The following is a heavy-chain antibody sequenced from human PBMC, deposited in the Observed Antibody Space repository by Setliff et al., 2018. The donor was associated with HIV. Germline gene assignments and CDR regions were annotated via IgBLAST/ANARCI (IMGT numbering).Heavy chain of an antibody. D-gene: IGHD6-6*01. CDR1: GYSFTSYW. J-gene: IGHJ6*02. Sequence: PGESLKISCKGSGYSFTSYWVAWVRQMPGKGLEWMGIIYTDDSDTRYSPSFQDQVTISVDKSISTAYLQWSSLKASDTAMYYCARTIASRPKYYYYYAMDFWGQGTTVTVSS. V-gene: IGHV5-51*01. CDR2: IYTDDSDT. CDR3: ARTIASRPKYYYYYAMDF.